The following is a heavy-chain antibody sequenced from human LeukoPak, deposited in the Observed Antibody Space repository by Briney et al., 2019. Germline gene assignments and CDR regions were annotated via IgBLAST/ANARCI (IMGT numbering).Heavy chain of an antibody. CDR3: AKAEGYDILTGLDY. J-gene: IGHJ4*02. Sequence: GGSLRLSCAASGFTFSSYEMNWVRQAPGKGLEWVSYISSTGSTIYYADSVKGRFTISRDNSKNTLYLQMNSLRTEDTAVYYCAKAEGYDILTGLDYWGQGTLVTVPS. V-gene: IGHV3-48*03. CDR2: ISSTGSTI. CDR1: GFTFSSYE. D-gene: IGHD3-9*01.